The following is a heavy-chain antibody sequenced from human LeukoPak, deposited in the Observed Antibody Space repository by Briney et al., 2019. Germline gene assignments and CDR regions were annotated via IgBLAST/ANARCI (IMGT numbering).Heavy chain of an antibody. CDR2: INTDGSST. CDR3: AKTTLEYFERPPDY. V-gene: IGHV3-74*01. J-gene: IGHJ4*02. Sequence: GGSLRLSCAASGFTFSSYWMHWVRQAPGKGLEWVSRINTDGSSTSYADSVKGRFTISRDNSKNTLYLQMNSLRAEDTAVYYCAKTTLEYFERPPDYWGQGTLVTVSS. D-gene: IGHD3-9*01. CDR1: GFTFSSYW.